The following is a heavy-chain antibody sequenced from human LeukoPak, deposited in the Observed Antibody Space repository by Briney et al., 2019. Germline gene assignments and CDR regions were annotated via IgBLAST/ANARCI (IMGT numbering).Heavy chain of an antibody. J-gene: IGHJ6*02. CDR3: AKSVVVAASYYYGMDV. CDR2: INTDGSST. Sequence: GGSLRLSCAASGFTFSSNWMHWVRQAPGKGLVWVSRINTDGSSTSYADSVKGRFTISRDNAKNTLYLQMNSLRAEDTAVYYCAKSVVVAASYYYGMDVWGQGTTVTVSS. CDR1: GFTFSSNW. V-gene: IGHV3-74*01. D-gene: IGHD2-15*01.